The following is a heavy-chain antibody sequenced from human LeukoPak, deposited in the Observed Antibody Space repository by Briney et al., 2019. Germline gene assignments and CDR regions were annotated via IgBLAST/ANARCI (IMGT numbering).Heavy chain of an antibody. CDR2: INHSGST. CDR3: ARLRRDYYGSGAHEFDI. V-gene: IGHV4-34*01. CDR1: GGSFSGYY. Sequence: PSETLSLTCAVYGGSFSGYYWSWIRQPPGKGLEWIGEINHSGSTNYNPSLKSRVTISVDTSKNQFSLKLSSVTAADTAVYYCARLRRDYYGSGAHEFDIWGQGTMVTVSS. J-gene: IGHJ3*02. D-gene: IGHD3-10*01.